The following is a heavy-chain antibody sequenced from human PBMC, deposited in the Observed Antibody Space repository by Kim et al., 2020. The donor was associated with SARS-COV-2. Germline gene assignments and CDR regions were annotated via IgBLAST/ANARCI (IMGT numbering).Heavy chain of an antibody. J-gene: IGHJ4*02. D-gene: IGHD4-4*01. V-gene: IGHV1-69*04. CDR3: ARDEPDSNYVSDY. CDR1: GGTFSSYA. Sequence: SVKVSCKASGGTFSSYAISWVRQAPGQGLEWMGRIIPILGIANYAQKFQGRVTITADKSTSTAYMELSSLRSEDTAVYYCARDEPDSNYVSDYWGQGTLVTVSS. CDR2: IIPILGIA.